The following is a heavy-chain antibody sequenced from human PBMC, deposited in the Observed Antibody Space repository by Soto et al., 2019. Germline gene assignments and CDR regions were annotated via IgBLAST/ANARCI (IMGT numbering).Heavy chain of an antibody. CDR1: GFTFSSYA. CDR3: AKASGNIAVAGSYFFDY. D-gene: IGHD6-19*01. Sequence: GGSLRLSCAASGFTFSSYAMSWVRQAPGKGLEWVSAISGAGISAYYGDSVKGRFTISRDNPKNTLYLQVNSLRAEDTAVYYCAKASGNIAVAGSYFFDYWGQGTLVTVSS. J-gene: IGHJ4*02. V-gene: IGHV3-23*01. CDR2: ISGAGISA.